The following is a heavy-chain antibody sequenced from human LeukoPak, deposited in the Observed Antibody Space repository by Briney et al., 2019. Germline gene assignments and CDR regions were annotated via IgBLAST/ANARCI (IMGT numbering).Heavy chain of an antibody. J-gene: IGHJ6*03. Sequence: HPGGSLRLSCAASGFTFDDYAMHWVRQAPGKGLEWVSLISWDGGSTYYADSVKGRFTISRDNSKNSLYLQMNSLRAEDTALYYCAKDSSSGGRDYYYYMDVWGKGTTVTVSS. CDR3: AKDSSSGGRDYYYYMDV. CDR2: ISWDGGST. V-gene: IGHV3-43D*03. D-gene: IGHD6-19*01. CDR1: GFTFDDYA.